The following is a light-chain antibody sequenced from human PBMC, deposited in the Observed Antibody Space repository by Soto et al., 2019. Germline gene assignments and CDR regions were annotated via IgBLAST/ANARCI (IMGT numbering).Light chain of an antibody. CDR2: EVI. J-gene: IGLJ3*02. CDR3: SSYTTSGTLV. V-gene: IGLV2-18*02. CDR1: SSDVGSFNR. Sequence: QSALTQPPSVSGSPGQSVTISCAGTSSDVGSFNRVSWYQQPPRTAPRLMIYEVIYRPSGVPDRFAGSKTGNTASLTISGLQAEDEADYYCSSYTTSGTLVFGGGTKVTVL.